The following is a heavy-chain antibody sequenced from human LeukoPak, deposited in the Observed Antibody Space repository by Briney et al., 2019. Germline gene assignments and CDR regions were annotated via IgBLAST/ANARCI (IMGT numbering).Heavy chain of an antibody. Sequence: GGSLRLSCAASGFTFSSYAMSWVRQAPGKGLEWVSAISGSGGSTYYAASVKGRFTISRDNSKNTLDLQMNSLRAEDTAVYYCAKDQLLIAAAGYFDYWGQGTLVTVSS. D-gene: IGHD6-13*01. J-gene: IGHJ4*02. CDR2: ISGSGGST. V-gene: IGHV3-23*01. CDR3: AKDQLLIAAAGYFDY. CDR1: GFTFSSYA.